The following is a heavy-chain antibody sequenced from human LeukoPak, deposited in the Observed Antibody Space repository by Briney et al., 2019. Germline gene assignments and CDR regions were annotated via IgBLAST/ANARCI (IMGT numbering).Heavy chain of an antibody. CDR3: ARDLGYSSGPNY. J-gene: IGHJ4*02. D-gene: IGHD6-19*01. CDR1: GFTLSSYT. V-gene: IGHV3-30*04. Sequence: GGSLRLSCAASGFTLSSYTMNWVRQAPGKGLEWVAVISYDGSNKYYADSVKGRFTISRDNSKNTLYLQMNSLRAGDAAVSYCARDLGYSSGPNYWGQGTRVTVSS. CDR2: ISYDGSNK.